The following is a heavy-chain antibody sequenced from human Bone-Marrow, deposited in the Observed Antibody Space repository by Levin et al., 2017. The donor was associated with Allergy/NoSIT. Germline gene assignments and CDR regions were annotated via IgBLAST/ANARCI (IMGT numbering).Heavy chain of an antibody. Sequence: PGESLKISCEASGFTFNKYCMSWVRQAPGKGLQWVAKIREDGNEKYYVDSVKGRFTISRDNAKNSVFLQMNSLRADDTAVYFCARDFTYSSTWPYYFDHWGLGTLVTVSS. CDR3: ARDFTYSSTWPYYFDH. D-gene: IGHD6-13*01. J-gene: IGHJ4*02. V-gene: IGHV3-7*04. CDR2: IREDGNEK. CDR1: GFTFNKYC.